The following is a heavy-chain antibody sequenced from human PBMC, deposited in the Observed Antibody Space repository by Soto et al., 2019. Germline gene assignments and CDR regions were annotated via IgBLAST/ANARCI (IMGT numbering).Heavy chain of an antibody. Sequence: GGALRLSCAASGFTFSSYWMHWVRQAPGKGLVWVSRINSDGSSATYADSVKGRFTVSRDNAKNTLYLQMNSLRAEDTAVYYCARDLPTTGDGMDVWGQGTTVTVSS. D-gene: IGHD4-17*01. CDR3: ARDLPTTGDGMDV. CDR2: INSDGSSA. V-gene: IGHV3-74*01. CDR1: GFTFSSYW. J-gene: IGHJ6*02.